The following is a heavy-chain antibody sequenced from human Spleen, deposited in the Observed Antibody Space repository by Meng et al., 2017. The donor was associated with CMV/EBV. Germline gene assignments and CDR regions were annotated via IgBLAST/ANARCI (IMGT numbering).Heavy chain of an antibody. V-gene: IGHV1-2*02. CDR2: INPNSGDT. CDR3: ARGYSYGSGEFDY. J-gene: IGHJ4*02. D-gene: IGHD5-18*01. CDR1: AHTFTVYS. Sequence: CRASAHTFTVYSTHWVRQAPGQGLELMGWINPNSGDTNYAQKFQGRVTMTRDTSISTAYLELYRLRSDDTALYYCARGYSYGSGEFDYWGQGTLVTVSS.